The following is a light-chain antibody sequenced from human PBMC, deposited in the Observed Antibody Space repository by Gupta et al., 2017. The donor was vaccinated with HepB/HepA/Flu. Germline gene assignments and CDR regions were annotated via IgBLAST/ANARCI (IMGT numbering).Light chain of an antibody. CDR3: HQRSNWPPAIT. Sequence: ESLFTQSPAPLSLSPGARAILACRSSQSISSHFAWYQQKPGQAPRPLIYDAYKWATGIPARFSGSGSGTDLALTISSIEPEDFAVYYCHQRSNWPPAITFGQGTRLEIK. V-gene: IGKV3-11*01. CDR1: QSISSH. J-gene: IGKJ5*01. CDR2: DAY.